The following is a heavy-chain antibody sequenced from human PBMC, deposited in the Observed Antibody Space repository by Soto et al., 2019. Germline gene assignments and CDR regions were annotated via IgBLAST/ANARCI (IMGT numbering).Heavy chain of an antibody. CDR3: ARQEFSLYSSNWYPIGS. CDR2: IFYTGST. J-gene: IGHJ5*02. D-gene: IGHD6-13*01. CDR1: GCSISSSTSY. Sequence: SETLSLTCRVSGCSISSSTSYWGWIRHPPGKGLEWIGSIFYTGSTYYNPSLRSRVTISVSTSKNQFSLKLTSVTAADTAVYSCARQEFSLYSSNWYPIGSWGQGTLVTVSS. V-gene: IGHV4-39*01.